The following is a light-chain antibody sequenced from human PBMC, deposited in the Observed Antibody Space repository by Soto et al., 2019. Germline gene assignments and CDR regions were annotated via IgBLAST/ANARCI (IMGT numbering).Light chain of an antibody. J-gene: IGKJ5*01. Sequence: EIVMTQSPATLSFSPGERSTLSCWASQSVSSYLAWYQHKPGQAPRLLIYDASKRATGLPARFSGSGSGTDFTLTISSLEPEDFAVYYCQQRSYWPITFGQGTRLEI. CDR2: DAS. CDR3: QQRSYWPIT. CDR1: QSVSSY. V-gene: IGKV3-11*01.